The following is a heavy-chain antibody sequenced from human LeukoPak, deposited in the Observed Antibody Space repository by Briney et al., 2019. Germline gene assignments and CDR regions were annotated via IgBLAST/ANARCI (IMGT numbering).Heavy chain of an antibody. V-gene: IGHV3-21*01. J-gene: IGHJ5*02. Sequence: GSLRLSCAASGFTFSSYSMNWVRQAPGKGLEWVSSISSSSSCIYYADSVKGRFTISRDNAKNSLYLQMNSLRAEDTAVYYCARDRLWFGESGFDPWGQGTLVTVSS. CDR2: ISSSSSCI. CDR3: ARDRLWFGESGFDP. CDR1: GFTFSSYS. D-gene: IGHD3-10*01.